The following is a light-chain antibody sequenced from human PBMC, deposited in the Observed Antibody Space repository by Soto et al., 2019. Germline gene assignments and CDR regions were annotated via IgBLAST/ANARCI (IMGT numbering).Light chain of an antibody. V-gene: IGKV1-39*01. CDR1: QTITTY. J-gene: IGKJ1*01. Sequence: DILMTQSPSSLSASVGDRVTITCRASQTITTYLNWYQQKPGKAPQLQIYGASSLQSGVPSRFTGSGSGTDFTLTISSLQPEDFATYHCQQSHSTPWTFGQGTKVEIK. CDR3: QQSHSTPWT. CDR2: GAS.